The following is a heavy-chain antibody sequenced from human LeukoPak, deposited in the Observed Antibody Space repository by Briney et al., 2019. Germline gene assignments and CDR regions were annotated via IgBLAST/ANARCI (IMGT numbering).Heavy chain of an antibody. CDR3: ARVDIVLMVYAFDY. CDR1: GFTFSSYA. D-gene: IGHD2-8*01. Sequence: PGGSLRLSCAASGFTFSSYAMSWVRQAPGKGLEWVSAISGSGGSTYYADSVKGRFTISRDNAKNSLYLQMNSLRAEDTAVYYCARVDIVLMVYAFDYWGQGTLVTVSS. CDR2: ISGSGGST. V-gene: IGHV3-23*01. J-gene: IGHJ4*02.